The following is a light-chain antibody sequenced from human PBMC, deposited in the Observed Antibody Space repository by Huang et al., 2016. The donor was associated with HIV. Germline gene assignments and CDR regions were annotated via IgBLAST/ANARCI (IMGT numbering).Light chain of an antibody. CDR2: AAS. CDR1: QSISSY. Sequence: DIQMTQSPFSLSASVGDRVTITCRASQSISSYLNWYQQKPGKAPKILIYAASTLQSGIPSRSSGSGAGTDFNLTITSLQPEDFATYYCQQTYIVPITFGQGTKLEIK. CDR3: QQTYIVPIT. J-gene: IGKJ2*01. V-gene: IGKV1-39*01.